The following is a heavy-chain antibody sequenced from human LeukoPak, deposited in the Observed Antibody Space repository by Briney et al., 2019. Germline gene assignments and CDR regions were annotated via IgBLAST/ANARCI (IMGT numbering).Heavy chain of an antibody. D-gene: IGHD2-2*01. CDR1: GGTFSSDA. Sequence: GSSVRVSCKASGGTFSSDAISWVRQAPGQGLEWMGGIIPIFGTANYAQKFQGRVTITADKSTSTAYMELSSLRSEDTAVYYCARGVPDLTFDYWGQGTLVTVSS. J-gene: IGHJ4*02. CDR2: IIPIFGTA. CDR3: ARGVPDLTFDY. V-gene: IGHV1-69*06.